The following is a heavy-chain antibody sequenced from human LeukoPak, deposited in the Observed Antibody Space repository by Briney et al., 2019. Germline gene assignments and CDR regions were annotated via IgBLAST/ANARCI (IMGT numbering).Heavy chain of an antibody. CDR2: IRYDGSNK. V-gene: IGHV3-30*02. Sequence: PGGSLRLSCGASGFTFSNYGMHWVRQAPGKGLEWVAFIRYDGSNKYYADSVKGRFTISRDNSKNTLYLQMNSLRAEDTAVYYCAKLYSKYQLLYHFVGIQHWGQGTLVTVSS. CDR1: GFTFSNYG. J-gene: IGHJ1*01. D-gene: IGHD2-2*02. CDR3: AKLYSKYQLLYHFVGIQH.